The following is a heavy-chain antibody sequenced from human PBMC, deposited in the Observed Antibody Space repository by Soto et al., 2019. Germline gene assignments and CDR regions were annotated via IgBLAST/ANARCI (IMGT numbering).Heavy chain of an antibody. V-gene: IGHV3-30*18. Sequence: GGSLRLSCAASGFTFSSYGMHWVRQAPGKGLEWVAVISYDGSNKYYADSVKGRFTISRDNSKNTLYLQMNSLRAEDTAVYYCAKDRGIAALDYYYYGMDVWGQGTTVTVSS. J-gene: IGHJ6*02. CDR2: ISYDGSNK. CDR3: AKDRGIAALDYYYYGMDV. D-gene: IGHD6-13*01. CDR1: GFTFSSYG.